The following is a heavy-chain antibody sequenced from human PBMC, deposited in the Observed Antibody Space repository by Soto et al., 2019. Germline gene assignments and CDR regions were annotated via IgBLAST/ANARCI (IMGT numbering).Heavy chain of an antibody. D-gene: IGHD6-19*01. CDR1: GFTFSSYA. V-gene: IGHV3-23*01. Sequence: GGSLRLSCAASGFTFSSYAMSWVRQAPGKGLEWVSAISGSGGSTYYADSVKGRFTISRDNSKNTLYLQMNSLRAEDTAVYYCSKDSGAVAGQEPQHWGQGTLVTVSS. CDR3: SKDSGAVAGQEPQH. CDR2: ISGSGGST. J-gene: IGHJ1*01.